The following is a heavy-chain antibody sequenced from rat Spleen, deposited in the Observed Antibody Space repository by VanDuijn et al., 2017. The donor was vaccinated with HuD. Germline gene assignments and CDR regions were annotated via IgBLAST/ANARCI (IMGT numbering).Heavy chain of an antibody. V-gene: IGHV5-25*01. J-gene: IGHJ2*01. Sequence: EVQLVESGGGLVQPGRSLKLSCAASGFTFSDFYMAWVRQAPTKGLEWVASISTGGGNTYYRDSVKGRFTLSRDNGKNILSLQMDSLRSEDTATYYCASQLNYFDFWGQGVMVTVSS. CDR3: ASQLNYFDF. CDR2: ISTGGGNT. CDR1: GFTFSDFY.